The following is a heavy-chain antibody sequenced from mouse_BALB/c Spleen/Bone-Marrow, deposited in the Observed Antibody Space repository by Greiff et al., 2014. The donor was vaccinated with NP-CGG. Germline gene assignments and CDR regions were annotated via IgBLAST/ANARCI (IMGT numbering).Heavy chain of an antibody. Sequence: QVQLQQSGPELVKPGALVKISCKASGYIFTSYDINWVKQRPGQGLEWIGWIYPGDGSTKYNEKFKGKATLTADRSSSTAYMQLSILTSENSAVDFCASADDDFPCSFDAWGQGTTLTVSS. J-gene: IGHJ2*01. CDR3: ASADDDFPCSFDA. CDR2: IYPGDGST. D-gene: IGHD2-3*01. V-gene: IGHV1S56*01. CDR1: GYIFTSYD.